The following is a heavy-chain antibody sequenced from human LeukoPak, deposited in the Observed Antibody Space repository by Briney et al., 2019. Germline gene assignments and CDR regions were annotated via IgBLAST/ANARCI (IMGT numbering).Heavy chain of an antibody. CDR3: AKDPQKWESYFDY. V-gene: IGHV3-30*02. Sequence: QPGGSLRLSCAASGLTLSSYGMHWVRQAPGKGLEWVAFIRYDGSNKYYADSVKGRFTISRDYSKNTLYLQMNSLRAEDTAVYYCAKDPQKWESYFDYWGQGTLVTVSS. J-gene: IGHJ4*02. D-gene: IGHD1-26*01. CDR2: IRYDGSNK. CDR1: GLTLSSYG.